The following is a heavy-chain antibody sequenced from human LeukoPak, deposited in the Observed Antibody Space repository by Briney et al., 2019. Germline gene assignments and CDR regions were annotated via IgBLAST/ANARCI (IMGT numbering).Heavy chain of an antibody. V-gene: IGHV3-30*04. D-gene: IGHD3-3*01. CDR1: GFTFSSYA. Sequence: PGRSRRLSCAASGFTFSSYAMHWVRQAPGKGLEWVAVISYDGINKYYADSVKGRFTISRDNSKNTLYLQTNSLRAEDTAVYYCARPHGYFWSGYYIDYWGQGTLVTVSS. CDR3: ARPHGYFWSGYYIDY. J-gene: IGHJ4*02. CDR2: ISYDGINK.